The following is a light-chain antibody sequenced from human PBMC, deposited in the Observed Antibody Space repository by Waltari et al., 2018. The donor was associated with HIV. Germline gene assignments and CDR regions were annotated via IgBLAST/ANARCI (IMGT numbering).Light chain of an antibody. V-gene: IGLV2-14*01. CDR2: DGR. J-gene: IGLJ1*01. CDR3: ASYVSSTSYV. CDR1: SSDVGGYNY. Sequence: QSALTQPASVSGTPGQSIIIFCTGTSSDVGGYNYVSWYQPHPGKAPKVMIYDGRKRPSGVSNRFSGSKSGNTASLTISGRQAEDEADYYCASYVSSTSYVFGTGTKVTVV.